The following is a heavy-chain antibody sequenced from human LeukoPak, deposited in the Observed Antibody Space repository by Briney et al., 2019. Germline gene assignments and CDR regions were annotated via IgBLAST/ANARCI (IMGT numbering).Heavy chain of an antibody. CDR3: ARVPYCSSTSCYAIFDY. CDR1: GFTFGSYW. J-gene: IGHJ4*02. D-gene: IGHD2-2*01. CDR2: ISQDGSEK. Sequence: GGSLRLSCAASGFTFGSYWMSWVRQAPGKGLEWVANISQDGSEKYYVDSVKGRFTISRDDAKNSLYLQMNSLRAEDTAVYYCARVPYCSSTSCYAIFDYWGQGALVTVSS. V-gene: IGHV3-7*05.